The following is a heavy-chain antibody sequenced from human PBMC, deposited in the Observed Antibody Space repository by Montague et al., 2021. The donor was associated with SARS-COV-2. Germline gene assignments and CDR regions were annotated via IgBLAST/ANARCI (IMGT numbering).Heavy chain of an antibody. J-gene: IGHJ6*02. D-gene: IGHD6-13*01. V-gene: IGHV4-39*07. Sequence: SETLSLTCAVSGGSISSSSYYWGWIRQPPGKGLEWIGSIYYSGSTYYXPSLKSRVTISVDTSKNKLSLKLSSVTAADAAVYYCARVGRQQLVRLSGMDVWGQGTPVTVSS. CDR1: GGSISSSSYY. CDR2: IYYSGST. CDR3: ARVGRQQLVRLSGMDV.